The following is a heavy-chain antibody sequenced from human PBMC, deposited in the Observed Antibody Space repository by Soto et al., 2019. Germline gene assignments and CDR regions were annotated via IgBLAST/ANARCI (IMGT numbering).Heavy chain of an antibody. CDR3: AKDDDYYDSSGYPPIDY. V-gene: IGHV3-23*01. J-gene: IGHJ4*02. CDR2: ISGSGGST. D-gene: IGHD3-22*01. CDR1: GFTFSSYA. Sequence: QSGGSLRLSCAASGFTFSSYAMSWVRQAPGKGLEWVSTISGSGGSTYYADSAKGRFTISRDNSKNTLYLQMNSLRAEDTAVYYCAKDDDYYDSSGYPPIDYWGKGNLVTVSS.